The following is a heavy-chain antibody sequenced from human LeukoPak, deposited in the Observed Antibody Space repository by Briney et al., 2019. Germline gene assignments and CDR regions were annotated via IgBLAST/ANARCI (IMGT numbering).Heavy chain of an antibody. D-gene: IGHD6-19*01. CDR1: GDSVSSNSAA. J-gene: IGHJ4*02. CDR2: TYYRSKWYN. CDR3: AREKIKWVVRMGYYFDY. Sequence: SQTLSLTCAISGDSVSSNSAAWNWIRQSPSRGLEWLGRTYYRSKWYNDYAVSVKSRITINPDTSKNQFSLQLNSVTPEDTAVYYCAREKIKWVVRMGYYFDYWGQGTLVTVSS. V-gene: IGHV6-1*01.